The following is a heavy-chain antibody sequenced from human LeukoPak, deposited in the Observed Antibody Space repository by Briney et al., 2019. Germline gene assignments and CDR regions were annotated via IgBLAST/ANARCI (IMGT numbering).Heavy chain of an antibody. D-gene: IGHD4-11*01. CDR1: GFTFSSYN. J-gene: IGHJ6*02. CDR3: ARDLQSNYYYGMDV. V-gene: IGHV3-21*01. CDR2: ISDYSSYI. Sequence: GGSLRLSCVASGFTFSSYNMNWVRQAPGKGLEWVSSISDYSSYIYYADSVKGRFTISRDNAKNSLFLQMNSLRAEDTAVYYCARDLQSNYYYGMDVWGQGAPVTVSS.